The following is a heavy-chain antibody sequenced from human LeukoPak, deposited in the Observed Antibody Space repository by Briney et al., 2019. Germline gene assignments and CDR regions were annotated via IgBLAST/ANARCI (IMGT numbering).Heavy chain of an antibody. V-gene: IGHV4-30-4*08. D-gene: IGHD2-15*01. CDR2: IYDSGST. Sequence: SETLSLTCTVSGGSISSGDHYWSWIRQYPGKGLEWIGYIYDSGSTYYNPSLKSRITISVDTSENRFSLKLSSVTATDTAVYYCARDCSGGSCYGAFDIWGQGTMVTVSS. CDR3: ARDCSGGSCYGAFDI. J-gene: IGHJ3*02. CDR1: GGSISSGDHY.